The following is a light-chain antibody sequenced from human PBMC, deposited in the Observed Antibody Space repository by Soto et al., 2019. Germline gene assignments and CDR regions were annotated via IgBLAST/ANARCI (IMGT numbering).Light chain of an antibody. CDR1: QSVISS. CDR3: QQYNNWPYT. Sequence: EILMTQSPATLSVSPGERVTLSCRASQSVISSLSWYQQKPGQPPRVLIYGASTRSPGIPARFSGSGSGTEFTLTISSLQSEDFAVYYCQQYNNWPYTFGQGTKLE. J-gene: IGKJ2*01. V-gene: IGKV3D-15*01. CDR2: GAS.